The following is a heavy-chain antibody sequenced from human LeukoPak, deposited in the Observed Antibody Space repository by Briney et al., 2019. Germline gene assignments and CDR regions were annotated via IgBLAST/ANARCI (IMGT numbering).Heavy chain of an antibody. Sequence: GGSLRLSCAASGFTVSSNYMSWVRQAPGKGLEWVSTISGTGDGTYYADSVKGRFTISRDNSKNTLYLQTNSLRAEDTAVYYCAKDYRSGWYGGSDYWGQGTLVTVSS. CDR3: AKDYRSGWYGGSDY. J-gene: IGHJ4*02. CDR1: GFTVSSNY. CDR2: ISGTGDGT. V-gene: IGHV3-23*01. D-gene: IGHD6-19*01.